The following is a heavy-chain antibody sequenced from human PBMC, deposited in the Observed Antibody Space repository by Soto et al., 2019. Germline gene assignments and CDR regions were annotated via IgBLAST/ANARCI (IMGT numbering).Heavy chain of an antibody. J-gene: IGHJ6*02. D-gene: IGHD5-12*01. V-gene: IGHV7-4-1*01. CDR2: INTNTGNP. CDR1: GYTFTSYA. Sequence: ASVKVSCKASGYTFTSYAMNWVRQAPGQGLEWMGWINTNTGNPTYAQGFTGRFVFSLDTSVSTAYLQICSLKAEDTAVYYCGRDALDSGYDFDDYYYYYGMDVWGQGTTVTVSS. CDR3: GRDALDSGYDFDDYYYYYGMDV.